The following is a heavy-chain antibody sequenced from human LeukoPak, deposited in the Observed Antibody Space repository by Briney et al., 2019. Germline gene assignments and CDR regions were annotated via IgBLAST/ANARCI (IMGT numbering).Heavy chain of an antibody. Sequence: SETLSLTCAVYGGSFSGYYWSWIRQPPGKGLEWIGEINHSGSTNYNPSLKSRVTISVDTSKNQFSQKLSSVTAADTAVYYCASSGSSSIFDYWGQGTLVTVSS. J-gene: IGHJ4*02. CDR2: INHSGST. CDR3: ASSGSSSIFDY. D-gene: IGHD3-10*01. CDR1: GGSFSGYY. V-gene: IGHV4-34*01.